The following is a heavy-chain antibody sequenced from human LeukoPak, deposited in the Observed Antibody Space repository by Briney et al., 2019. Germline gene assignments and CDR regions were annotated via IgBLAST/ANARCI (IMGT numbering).Heavy chain of an antibody. D-gene: IGHD2-2*01. CDR3: ARHWPGYCSSTSCSRNFDY. CDR1: GYSISSGYY. V-gene: IGHV4-38-2*01. Sequence: SETLSLTCAVSGYSISSGYYWGWIRQPPGKGLEWIGSIYYSGSTYYNPSLKSRVTISVDTSKNQFSLKLSSVTAADTAVYYCARHWPGYCSSTSCSRNFDYWGQGTLVTVSS. J-gene: IGHJ4*02. CDR2: IYYSGST.